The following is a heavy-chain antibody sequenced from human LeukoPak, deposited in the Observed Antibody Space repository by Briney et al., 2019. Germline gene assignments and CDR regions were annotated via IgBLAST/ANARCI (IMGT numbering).Heavy chain of an antibody. J-gene: IGHJ4*02. CDR3: ARADQNDY. CDR2: ISYDGSNK. CDR1: GFGFSTYG. V-gene: IGHV3-30*03. Sequence: TGGSLRLSCAASGFGFSTYGMHWVRQAPGKGLEWVAVISYDGSNKYYADSVKGRFTISRDNSKNTLYLQMNSLRAEDTAVYYCARADQNDYWGQGTLVTVSS.